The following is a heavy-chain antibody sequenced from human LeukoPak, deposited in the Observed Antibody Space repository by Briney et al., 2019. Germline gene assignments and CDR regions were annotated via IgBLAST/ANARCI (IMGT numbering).Heavy chain of an antibody. CDR2: IYYSGST. Sequence: SETLSLTCTVSGGSISSYYWSWIRQPPGKGLEWIGYIYYSGSTNYNPSLKSRVTISVDTSKNQFSLKLSSVTAADTAVYYCARGGPIYCSGDSCYPGDYWGQGTLVTVSS. CDR1: GGSISSYY. D-gene: IGHD2-15*01. J-gene: IGHJ4*02. CDR3: ARGGPIYCSGDSCYPGDY. V-gene: IGHV4-59*01.